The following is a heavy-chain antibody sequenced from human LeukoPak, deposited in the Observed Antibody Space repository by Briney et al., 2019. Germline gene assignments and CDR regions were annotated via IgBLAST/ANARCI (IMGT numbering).Heavy chain of an antibody. D-gene: IGHD2-8*01. Sequence: GGSLRLSCVASGFTFSNAWMNWVRQAPGKGLEWVSVLYSGGNTFYADSVRGRFTISRDNSKNTLYLQMNSLRAEDTAVYYCARSITNGDFDYWGQGTLVTVSS. J-gene: IGHJ4*02. CDR2: LYSGGNT. CDR1: GFTFSNAW. CDR3: ARSITNGDFDY. V-gene: IGHV3-66*01.